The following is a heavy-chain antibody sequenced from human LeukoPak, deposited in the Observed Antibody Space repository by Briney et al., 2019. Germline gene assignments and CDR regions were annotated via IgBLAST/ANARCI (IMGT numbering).Heavy chain of an antibody. CDR2: ISYDGSNK. D-gene: IGHD5-18*01. J-gene: IGHJ4*02. V-gene: IGHV3-30*04. CDR3: AREARGYSYSYDY. Sequence: GGSLRLSCAASGFTSSSYAMHWVRQAPGKGLEWVAVISYDGSNKYYADSVKGRFTISRDNSKNTMYLQMNSLRVDDTAVYYCAREARGYSYSYDYWGQGILVTVSS. CDR1: GFTSSSYA.